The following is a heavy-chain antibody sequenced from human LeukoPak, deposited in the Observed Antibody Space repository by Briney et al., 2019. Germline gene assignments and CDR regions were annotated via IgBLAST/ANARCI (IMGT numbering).Heavy chain of an antibody. V-gene: IGHV3-30*04. CDR3: TTSDPDYDILTGYHDY. D-gene: IGHD3-9*01. CDR1: GFTFSNYA. J-gene: IGHJ4*02. CDR2: ISFDGSNK. Sequence: GGSLRLSCVASGFTFSNYAVHWVRQAPGKGLEWVAVISFDGSNKYYADSVKGRFTISRDNSRSTLYLQMNSLSADDTAVYYCTTSDPDYDILTGYHDYWGQGTLGTVSS.